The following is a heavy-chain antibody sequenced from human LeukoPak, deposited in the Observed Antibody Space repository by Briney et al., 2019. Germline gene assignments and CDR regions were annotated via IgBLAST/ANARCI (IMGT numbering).Heavy chain of an antibody. Sequence: GRSLRLSCAASGFTFSSYAMHWVRQAPGKGLEWVAVISYDGSNKYYADSVKGRFTISRDNSKNTLYLQMNSLRAEDTAVYYCARCGIGGSYYRGAFDTWGQGTMVTVSS. CDR1: GFTFSSYA. J-gene: IGHJ3*02. D-gene: IGHD1-26*01. CDR2: ISYDGSNK. CDR3: ARCGIGGSYYRGAFDT. V-gene: IGHV3-30-3*01.